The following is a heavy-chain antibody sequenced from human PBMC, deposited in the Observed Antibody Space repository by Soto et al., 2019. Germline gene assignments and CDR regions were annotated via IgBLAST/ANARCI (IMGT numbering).Heavy chain of an antibody. CDR1: GGSVNNKTYY. V-gene: IGHV4-61*01. CDR3: ARTTAVPNTLRSRYFFDF. D-gene: IGHD3-9*01. J-gene: IGHJ4*02. CDR2: VYYSGTT. Sequence: SETLSLTCSVSGGSVNNKTYYWSWIRQPPGKRLEWIGYVYYSGTTNYNPSLKIRVTISIDISKNQFSLRMSSVTAADTALYYCARTTAVPNTLRSRYFFDFWGQGTLVTVSS.